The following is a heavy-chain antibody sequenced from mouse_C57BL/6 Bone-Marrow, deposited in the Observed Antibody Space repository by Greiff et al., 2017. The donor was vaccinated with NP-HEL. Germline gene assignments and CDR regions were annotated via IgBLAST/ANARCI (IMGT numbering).Heavy chain of an antibody. J-gene: IGHJ2*01. CDR1: GYTFTSYW. D-gene: IGHD1-1*01. V-gene: IGHV1-69*01. CDR3: ERRDYYGSILDY. CDR2: IDPSDSYT. Sequence: VQLQQPGAELVMPGASVKLSCKASGYTFTSYWMHWVKQRPGQGLEWIGEIDPSDSYTNSNQKFTGNSTLTVDKSSSTAYMQLSSLTSEDSAVYYCERRDYYGSILDYWGQGTTRTVSS.